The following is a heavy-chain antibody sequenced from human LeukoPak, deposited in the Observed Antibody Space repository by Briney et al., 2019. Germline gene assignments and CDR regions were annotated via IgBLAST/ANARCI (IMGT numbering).Heavy chain of an antibody. CDR2: ITGSGGGT. V-gene: IGHV3-23*01. J-gene: IGHJ4*02. D-gene: IGHD5-24*01. Sequence: GGSLRLSCAASGFTFSTYAVNWVRQAPGKGLEWVSAITGSGGGTYYADSVKGRFTISRDNSKNTLYLQMNSLRAEDTALYYCSKATPPRDGSNPDYWGQGTLVTVSS. CDR1: GFTFSTYA. CDR3: SKATPPRDGSNPDY.